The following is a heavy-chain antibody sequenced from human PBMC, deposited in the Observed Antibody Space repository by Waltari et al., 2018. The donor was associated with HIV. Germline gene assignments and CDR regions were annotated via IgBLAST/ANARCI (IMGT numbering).Heavy chain of an antibody. J-gene: IGHJ6*02. D-gene: IGHD3-9*01. Sequence: QVTLKESGPVLVKPTETLTLTCIVPGFPLSNGRMGVSWIRQPPGKALEWLAHIFSNDEKSYSTSLKSRLTISKDTSKSQVVLTMTNMDPVDTATYYCARIELSYDILTGDYYYYYGMDVWGQGTTVTVSS. CDR1: GFPLSNGRMG. V-gene: IGHV2-26*01. CDR2: IFSNDEK. CDR3: ARIELSYDILTGDYYYYYGMDV.